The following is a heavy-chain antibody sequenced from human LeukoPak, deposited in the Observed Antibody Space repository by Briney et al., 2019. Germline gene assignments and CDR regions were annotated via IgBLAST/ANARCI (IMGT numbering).Heavy chain of an antibody. V-gene: IGHV1-2*02. CDR3: ARDLGGSSGDFDY. CDR1: GYTFTVHY. J-gene: IGHJ4*02. CDR2: ISPNNGGT. Sequence: ASVKVSCKASGYTFTVHYMHWVRQAPGQGLEWMGWISPNNGGTTYAQKFQDRVTVTSDPSISTAYMELSRLTSDDTAVYYCARDLGGSSGDFDYWGQGTLATVSS. D-gene: IGHD1-26*01.